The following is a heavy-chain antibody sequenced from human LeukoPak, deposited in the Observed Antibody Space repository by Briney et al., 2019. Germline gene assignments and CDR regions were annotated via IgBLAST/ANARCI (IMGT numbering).Heavy chain of an antibody. V-gene: IGHV3-21*05. CDR1: GFTFSSYS. J-gene: IGHJ4*02. Sequence: GGSLRLSCAVSGFTFSSYSMNWVRQAPGKGLEWVSYISSSSSYIYYADSVKGRFTISRDNAKNSLYLQMNSLRAEDTAVYYCARVWDGDSHYFDYWGQGTLVTVSS. CDR2: ISSSSSYI. D-gene: IGHD4-17*01. CDR3: ARVWDGDSHYFDY.